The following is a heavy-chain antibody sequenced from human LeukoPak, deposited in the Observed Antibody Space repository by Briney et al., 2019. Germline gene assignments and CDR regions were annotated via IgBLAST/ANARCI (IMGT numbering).Heavy chain of an antibody. Sequence: GGSLRLSCAASGFTFSSYAMSWVRRAPGKGLEWVSAISGSGGSTYYADSVKGRFTISRDNSKNTLYLQMNSLRAEDTAVYYCAKESYDFWSGYPSYYYYGMDVWGQGTTVTVSS. D-gene: IGHD3-3*01. J-gene: IGHJ6*02. CDR2: ISGSGGST. CDR3: AKESYDFWSGYPSYYYYGMDV. CDR1: GFTFSSYA. V-gene: IGHV3-23*01.